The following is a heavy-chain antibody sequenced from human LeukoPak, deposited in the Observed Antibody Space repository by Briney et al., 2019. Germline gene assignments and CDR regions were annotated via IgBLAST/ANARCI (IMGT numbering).Heavy chain of an antibody. Sequence: GGSLRLSCAASGFTFSSYAMSWVRQAPGKGLEWVSAISGDGRTTYYADSVKGRFTMFRDNSKNTLYLQMNSLRAEDTAVYYCAKAGVDTAMVTNFDYYYMDVWGKGTTVTVSS. CDR1: GFTFSSYA. V-gene: IGHV3-23*01. J-gene: IGHJ6*03. CDR3: AKAGVDTAMVTNFDYYYMDV. CDR2: ISGDGRTT. D-gene: IGHD5-18*01.